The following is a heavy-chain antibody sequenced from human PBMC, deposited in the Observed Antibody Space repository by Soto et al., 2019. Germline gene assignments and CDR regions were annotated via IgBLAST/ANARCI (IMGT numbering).Heavy chain of an antibody. Sequence: EVQLVESGGGLVQPGGSLRLSCAASGFTFSSYWMSWVRQAPGKGLEWVANIKQDGSEKYYVDSVKGRFTISRDNAKNSLYLQMNSLRAEDTAVYYCARESSGYSPIYGMDVWGQGTTFTVSS. J-gene: IGHJ6*02. CDR1: GFTFSSYW. CDR3: ARESSGYSPIYGMDV. CDR2: IKQDGSEK. D-gene: IGHD5-18*01. V-gene: IGHV3-7*01.